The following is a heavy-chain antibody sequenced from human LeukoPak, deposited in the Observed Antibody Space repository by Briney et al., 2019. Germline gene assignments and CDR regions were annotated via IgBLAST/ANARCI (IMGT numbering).Heavy chain of an antibody. D-gene: IGHD6-19*01. J-gene: IGHJ6*03. CDR3: ARERKPSIAVAGAGGRDYYYMDV. CDR1: GYTFTSYD. CDR2: MNPNSGNT. Sequence: GASVKVSCKASGYTFTSYDINWVRQATGQGLEWMGWMNPNSGNTGYAQKFQGRVTITRNTSISTAYMELSSLRSDDTAVYYCARERKPSIAVAGAGGRDYYYMDVWGKGTTVTVSS. V-gene: IGHV1-8*03.